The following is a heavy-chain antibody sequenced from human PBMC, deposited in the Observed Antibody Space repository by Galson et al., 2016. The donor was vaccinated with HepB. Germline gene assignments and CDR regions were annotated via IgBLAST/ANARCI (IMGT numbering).Heavy chain of an antibody. CDR1: GFTFRDFP. Sequence: SLRLSCAASGFTFRDFPMVWVRQAPGQGLEWVSSISSDGVYTYYADSLKGRFSISRDNAKNSLFLQMSSLRAEDTAMYYCASLSVGPSIDYWGQGTLVTVSS. CDR2: ISSDGVYT. V-gene: IGHV3-21*01. CDR3: ASLSVGPSIDY. D-gene: IGHD4-23*01. J-gene: IGHJ4*02.